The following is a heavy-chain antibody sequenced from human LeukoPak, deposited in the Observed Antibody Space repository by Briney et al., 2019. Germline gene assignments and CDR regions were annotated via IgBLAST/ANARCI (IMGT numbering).Heavy chain of an antibody. CDR2: IYYSGST. CDR1: GGSISSGDYY. V-gene: IGHV4-30-4*01. Sequence: SETLSLTCTVSGGSISSGDYYWRWIRQPPGKGLEWIGYIYYSGSTYYNPSLKSRVTVSADTSKNQFSLKLKSVTAADTAVYYCARLSTTVPDFDYWGQGTLATVSS. D-gene: IGHD4-17*01. J-gene: IGHJ4*02. CDR3: ARLSTTVPDFDY.